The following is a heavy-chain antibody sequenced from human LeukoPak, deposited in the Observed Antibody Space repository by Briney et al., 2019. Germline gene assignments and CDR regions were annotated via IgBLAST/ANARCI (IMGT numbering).Heavy chain of an antibody. Sequence: GGSLRLSCTASGFTFSSYWMHWGRQVPGKGLVWVSRINSDGSSTSYAESAKGRFTISRDNAKNTLYVQMNSLRAEDTAVYYCSTGSGHAFDIWGRGTMVTVSS. D-gene: IGHD3-10*01. V-gene: IGHV3-74*01. CDR2: INSDGSST. J-gene: IGHJ3*02. CDR3: STGSGHAFDI. CDR1: GFTFSSYW.